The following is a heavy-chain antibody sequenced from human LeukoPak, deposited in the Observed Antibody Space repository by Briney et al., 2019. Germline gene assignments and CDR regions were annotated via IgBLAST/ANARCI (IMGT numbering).Heavy chain of an antibody. V-gene: IGHV4-59*02. CDR1: GGSVSSYY. CDR3: ARDLYGDYYFDY. Sequence: SETLSLTCTVSGGSVSSYYWSWIRQPPGKGLEWIGYIYYSGSTNYNPSLKSRVTISVDTSKNQFSLKLSSVTAADTAVYYCARDLYGDYYFDYWGQGTLVTVSS. D-gene: IGHD4-17*01. J-gene: IGHJ4*02. CDR2: IYYSGST.